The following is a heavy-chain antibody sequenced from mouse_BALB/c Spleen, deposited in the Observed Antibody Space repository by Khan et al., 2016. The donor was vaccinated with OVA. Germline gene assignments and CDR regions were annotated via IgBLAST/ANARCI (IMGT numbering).Heavy chain of an antibody. CDR2: INPSTGYT. CDR1: GYTFINYW. D-gene: IGHD1-1*01. J-gene: IGHJ2*01. Sequence: QVQLQQSGAELAKPGASVKMSCKASGYTFINYWILWVKQRPGQGLEWMGYINPSTGYTEYNQNFKDKATLTADKSSSTASMQMSSLTSEDSAVYYCARRGQRWDFDYWGQGTTLTVSS. V-gene: IGHV1-7*01. CDR3: ARRGQRWDFDY.